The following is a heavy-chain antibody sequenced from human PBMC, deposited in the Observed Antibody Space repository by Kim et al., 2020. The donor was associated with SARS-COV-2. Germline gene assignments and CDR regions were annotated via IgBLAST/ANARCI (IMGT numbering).Heavy chain of an antibody. CDR3: ARETSYYFDY. CDR1: GFTFSSYE. CDR2: ISNGGSTI. Sequence: GGSLRLSCEASGFTFSSYEMHWVRQAPGKGLEWEWVSYISNGGSTIYYADSVKGRFTISRDNAKNSLYLQMHSLRAEDTAVYYCARETSYYFDYWGQGTLVTVSS. V-gene: IGHV3-48*03. J-gene: IGHJ4*02.